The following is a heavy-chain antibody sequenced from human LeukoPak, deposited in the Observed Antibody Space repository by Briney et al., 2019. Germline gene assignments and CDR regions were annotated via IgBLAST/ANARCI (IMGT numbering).Heavy chain of an antibody. D-gene: IGHD2-15*01. V-gene: IGHV3-66*01. Sequence: PGGSLRLSCAVSGFTVSSNYMSWVRQAPGKGLKWVSIIYSGGTTYYADSVKGRFTISRDNSKNIVYLQMNSLRAEDTALYYCARVGYTDTWYSSPPFDYWGQGTLVTVSS. CDR1: GFTVSSNY. CDR2: IYSGGTT. CDR3: ARVGYTDTWYSSPPFDY. J-gene: IGHJ4*02.